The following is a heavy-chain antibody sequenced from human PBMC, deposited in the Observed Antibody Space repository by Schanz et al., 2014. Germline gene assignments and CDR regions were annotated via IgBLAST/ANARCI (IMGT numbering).Heavy chain of an antibody. CDR1: GFAFSSYG. Sequence: EVQLLESGGGLVQPGGSLRLSCLASGFAFSSYGMNWLRQARGKGLEWVSAMNESHSTIYYADSVRGRFTISRDNAENTLFLQMSSLRADDTAVYYCAKAADWPVTRFDPWGQGTLVTVSS. D-gene: IGHD3-9*01. CDR2: MNESHSTI. CDR3: AKAADWPVTRFDP. V-gene: IGHV3-23*01. J-gene: IGHJ5*02.